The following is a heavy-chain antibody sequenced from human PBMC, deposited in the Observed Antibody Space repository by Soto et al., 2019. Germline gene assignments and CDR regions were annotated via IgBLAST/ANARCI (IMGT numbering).Heavy chain of an antibody. CDR3: AKARPKDYGDYGGFDN. V-gene: IGHV3-30*18. Sequence: QVQLVESGGGVVQPGRSLRLSCAASGFSFSYYGMHWVRQAPGKGLEWVAMISFNGSIIHYGDSVKGRFTVSRDNSQNTVYLQMNSLRAEDTAVYYCAKARPKDYGDYGGFDNWGQGILVTVSS. CDR1: GFSFSYYG. D-gene: IGHD4-17*01. J-gene: IGHJ4*02. CDR2: ISFNGSII.